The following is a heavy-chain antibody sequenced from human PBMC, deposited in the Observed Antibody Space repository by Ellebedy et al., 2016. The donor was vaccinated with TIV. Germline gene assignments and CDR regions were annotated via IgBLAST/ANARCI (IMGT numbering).Heavy chain of an antibody. J-gene: IGHJ4*02. V-gene: IGHV3-23*01. CDR3: STAPSGVVDY. Sequence: PGGSLRLSCAASGFTFSSYAMTWVRQAPGKGPEWVSSISSADSTYFADSVKGRFTISRDSSKNTLSLQMNSLRAEDTAVYYCSTAPSGVVDYWGQGTLVTVSS. CDR1: GFTFSSYA. CDR2: ISSADST. D-gene: IGHD2-21*01.